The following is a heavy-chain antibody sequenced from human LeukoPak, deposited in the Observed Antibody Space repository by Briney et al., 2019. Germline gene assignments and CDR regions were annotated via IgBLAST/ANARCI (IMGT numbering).Heavy chain of an antibody. V-gene: IGHV4-34*01. CDR2: INHSGST. CDR3: ARGRVVVTAQFRAGIDF. CDR1: GGSFSGYY. D-gene: IGHD2-21*02. Sequence: SETLSLTCAVYGGSFSGYYWSWIRQPPGKGLEWIGEINHSGSTHYNPSLKSRVTISVDTSRNQFSLKLNSVTAADTAVYYCARGRVVVTAQFRAGIDFWGQGTLVTVSS. J-gene: IGHJ4*02.